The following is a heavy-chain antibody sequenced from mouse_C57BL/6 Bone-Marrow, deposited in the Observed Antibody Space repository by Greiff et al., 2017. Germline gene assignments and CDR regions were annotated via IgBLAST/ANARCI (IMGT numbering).Heavy chain of an antibody. D-gene: IGHD2-4*01. J-gene: IGHJ3*01. CDR3: ARGLRSFAY. Sequence: QVHVKQPGAELVKPGASVKLSCKASGYTFTSYWMHWVKQRPGQGLEWIGMIHPNSGSTNYNEKFKSKATLTVDKSSSTAYMQLSSLTSEDSAVYYCARGLRSFAYWGTGTLVTVSA. V-gene: IGHV1-64*01. CDR2: IHPNSGST. CDR1: GYTFTSYW.